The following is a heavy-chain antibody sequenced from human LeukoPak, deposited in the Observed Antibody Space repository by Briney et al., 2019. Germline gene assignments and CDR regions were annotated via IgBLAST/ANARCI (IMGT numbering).Heavy chain of an antibody. V-gene: IGHV4-59*08. Sequence: PSETLSLTCSVSGGSVSNYYWSWIRQPPGKGLEWIGYIFYSGSTYYNPSLKSRVTMSVDTSKNQFSLKLSSVTAADTAVYYCASISTAKNYWGQGTLVTVSS. J-gene: IGHJ4*02. D-gene: IGHD5-18*01. CDR3: ASISTAKNY. CDR1: GGSVSNYY. CDR2: IFYSGST.